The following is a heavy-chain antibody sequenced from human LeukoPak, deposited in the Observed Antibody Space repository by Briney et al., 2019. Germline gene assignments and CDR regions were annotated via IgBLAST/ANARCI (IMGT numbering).Heavy chain of an antibody. CDR2: ISSSGSGGNT. D-gene: IGHD6-19*01. CDR1: GVTLSSYA. Sequence: GGSLRLSCAASGVTLSSYAMSWARQAPGKGLEWVSGISSSGSGGNTYYADSVKGRFTISRDSSKNTLFLHMNTLRAEDTAIYYCAKGYTSGWYYYIDYWGQGTLVTVSS. V-gene: IGHV3-23*01. CDR3: AKGYTSGWYYYIDY. J-gene: IGHJ4*02.